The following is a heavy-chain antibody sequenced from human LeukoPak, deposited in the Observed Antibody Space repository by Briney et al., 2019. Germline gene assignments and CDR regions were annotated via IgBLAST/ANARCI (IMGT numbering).Heavy chain of an antibody. CDR2: ISPSGGST. J-gene: IGHJ5*02. D-gene: IGHD5-24*01. CDR3: ARDNSVRDEAWWFNP. V-gene: IGHV1-46*01. CDR1: GYTLTSNY. Sequence: ASVKVSCKAFGYTLTSNYMHWVRQAPGQGPEWMGVISPSGGSTTYAQKFQGRVTLTRDMSTSTDYLELSSLRSEDTAVYYCARDNSVRDEAWWFNPWGQGALVTVSS.